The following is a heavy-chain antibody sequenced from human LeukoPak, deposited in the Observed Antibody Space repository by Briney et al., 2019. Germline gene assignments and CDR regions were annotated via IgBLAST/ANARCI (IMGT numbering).Heavy chain of an antibody. CDR2: ISYDGSNK. CDR3: ARDHGVLSARNLLSGYDY. Sequence: GGSLRLSCAASGFTFSSYAMHWVRQAPSKGLEWVAVISYDGSNKYYADSVKGRFTISRDNSKNTLYLQMNSLRAEDTAVYYCARDHGVLSARNLLSGYDYWGQGTLVTVSS. D-gene: IGHD5-12*01. V-gene: IGHV3-30-3*01. J-gene: IGHJ4*02. CDR1: GFTFSSYA.